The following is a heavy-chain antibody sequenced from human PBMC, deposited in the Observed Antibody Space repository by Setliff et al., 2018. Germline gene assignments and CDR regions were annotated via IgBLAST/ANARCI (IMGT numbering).Heavy chain of an antibody. D-gene: IGHD3-3*01. J-gene: IGHJ5*02. V-gene: IGHV1-8*02. CDR1: GYPFTYYY. CDR3: ASGVPNYDFWSGYYTGRYWFDH. Sequence: ASVQVSFKTSGYPFTYYYIHWVRQAPGQGLEWMGWMNPNSGNTGYAQKFQGRVTMTRNNSLGTAYRELSSLRSEDKAVYYCASGVPNYDFWSGYYTGRYWFDHWGQGTLVTVSS. CDR2: MNPNSGNT.